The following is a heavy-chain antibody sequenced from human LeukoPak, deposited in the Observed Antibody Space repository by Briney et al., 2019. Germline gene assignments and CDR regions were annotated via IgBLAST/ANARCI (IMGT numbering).Heavy chain of an antibody. Sequence: AGGSLRLSCAASGFTFSHAWMTWVRQAPGKGLEWVGRIKSKNVGGTTDYAAPVKGRFTISRDDSKNTVYLQMNSLKIEDTAVYYCTSHAAFDPWGQGTLVTVSS. V-gene: IGHV3-15*01. CDR3: TSHAAFDP. CDR1: GFTFSHAW. J-gene: IGHJ5*02. CDR2: IKSKNVGGTT.